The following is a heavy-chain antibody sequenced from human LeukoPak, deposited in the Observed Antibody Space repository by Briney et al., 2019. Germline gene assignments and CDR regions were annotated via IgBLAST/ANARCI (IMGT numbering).Heavy chain of an antibody. CDR3: AREEAGGPDY. D-gene: IGHD3-10*01. CDR1: GFSFTTSW. Sequence: PGGSLRLSCAASGFSFTTSWMTWVRQAPGKGLEWVANINEDGSERHYVESVKGRFTISRDNAKNSLYLQMHSLRVEDTAVYYCAREEAGGPDYWGQGTLVTVSS. CDR2: INEDGSER. J-gene: IGHJ4*02. V-gene: IGHV3-7*01.